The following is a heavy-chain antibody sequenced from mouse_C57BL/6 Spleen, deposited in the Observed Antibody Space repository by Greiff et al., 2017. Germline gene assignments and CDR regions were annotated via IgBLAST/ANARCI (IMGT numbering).Heavy chain of an antibody. Sequence: EVQGVESGGGLVKPGGSLKLSCAASGFTFSDYGTHWVRQAPEKGLEWVSYISSGSSTLYYADTVKGRFTISRDNAKNTLFLQMTSLRSEDTAMYYCARRDYDYDFAYWGQGTLVTVAA. CDR3: ARRDYDYDFAY. CDR2: ISSGSSTL. V-gene: IGHV5-17*01. D-gene: IGHD2-4*01. J-gene: IGHJ3*01. CDR1: GFTFSDYG.